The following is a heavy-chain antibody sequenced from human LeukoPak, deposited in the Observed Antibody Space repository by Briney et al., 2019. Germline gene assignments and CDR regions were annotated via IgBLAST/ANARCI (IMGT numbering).Heavy chain of an antibody. CDR3: ARVEEGYGSGRRENYYYYYMDV. V-gene: IGHV4-34*01. Sequence: EASETLSLTCAVYGGSFSGYYWSWIRQPPGKGLEWIGEINHSGSTNYNPSLKSRVTISVDTSKNQFSLKLSSVTAADTAVYYCARVEEGYGSGRRENYYYYYMDVWGKGTTVTISS. CDR1: GGSFSGYY. J-gene: IGHJ6*03. D-gene: IGHD3-10*01. CDR2: INHSGST.